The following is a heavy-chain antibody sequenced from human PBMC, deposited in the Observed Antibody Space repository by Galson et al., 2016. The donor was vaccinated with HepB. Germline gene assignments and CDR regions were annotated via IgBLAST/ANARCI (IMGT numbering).Heavy chain of an antibody. CDR2: LIPIFVTP. D-gene: IGHD6-13*01. CDR1: GGTFSNYA. V-gene: IGHV1-69*13. J-gene: IGHJ4*02. Sequence: SVKVSCKASGGTFSNYAISWVRQAPGQGLEWMGGLIPIFVTPHYAQQFPGRVTITADESTTTAYMELSSLRSEDTAVYYCAREDPTSAAFDYWGQGTLVTVSS. CDR3: AREDPTSAAFDY.